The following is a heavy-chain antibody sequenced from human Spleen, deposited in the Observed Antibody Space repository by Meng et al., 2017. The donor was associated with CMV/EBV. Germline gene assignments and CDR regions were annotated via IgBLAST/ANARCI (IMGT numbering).Heavy chain of an antibody. V-gene: IGHV4-4*07. D-gene: IGHD3-16*01. CDR2: IQVIGHT. CDR3: AGSRPGGGACDY. Sequence: QRQRKEPGHGLLKPSDTLSLPCIVSGASIKNYNWNWVRQPAGQGLEWIGLIQVIGHTVYNPSLKSRVTVSLDASKSQFSLTLNSVTAADTATYYCAGSRPGGGACDYWGQGILVTVSS. J-gene: IGHJ4*02. CDR1: GASIKNYN.